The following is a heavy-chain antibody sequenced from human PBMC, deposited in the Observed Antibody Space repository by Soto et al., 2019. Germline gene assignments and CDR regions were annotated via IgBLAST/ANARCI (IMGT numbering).Heavy chain of an antibody. V-gene: IGHV3-48*01. CDR1: GFTFSTYG. Sequence: EVQLVESGGGLVQPGGSLRLSCAASGFTFSTYGMNWVRQAPGKGLEWLSYISSSSNFIYYADSVKGRFSISRDSAKNSLYLQVNSLRAEDTAVYYCARDRGLRGGGGDPDYWGQGTLVTVSS. CDR2: ISSSSNFI. CDR3: ARDRGLRGGGGDPDY. J-gene: IGHJ4*02. D-gene: IGHD4-17*01.